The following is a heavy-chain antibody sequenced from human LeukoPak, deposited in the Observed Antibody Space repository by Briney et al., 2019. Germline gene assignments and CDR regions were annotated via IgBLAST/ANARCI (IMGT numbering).Heavy chain of an antibody. J-gene: IGHJ4*02. V-gene: IGHV2-5*02. CDR1: GFSLSTSGVG. D-gene: IGHD3-10*01. CDR2: IYWDDDK. Sequence: SGPTLVKPTQTLTLTCTFSGFSLSTSGVGVGWIRQPPGKALEWLALIYWDDDKRYSPSLKSRLTITKDTSKNQVVLTMTNMDPVDTATYYCAHRSQYGSGSYFDYWGQGTLVTVSS. CDR3: AHRSQYGSGSYFDY.